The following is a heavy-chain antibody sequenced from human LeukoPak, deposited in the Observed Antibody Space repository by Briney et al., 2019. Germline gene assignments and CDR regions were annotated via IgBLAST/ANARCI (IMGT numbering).Heavy chain of an antibody. V-gene: IGHV4-34*01. CDR1: GGSFSAYY. D-gene: IGHD2-15*01. CDR3: ARGHCSGGSCYSQGQAFDI. CDR2: INHSGNT. J-gene: IGHJ3*02. Sequence: PSETLSLTCAVYGGSFSAYYWSWIRQPPGKALEWIGEINHSGNTNYIPSLTSRVTMSVDTSKNQFSLKLSSVTAADTAVYYCARGHCSGGSCYSQGQAFDIWGQGTMVTVSS.